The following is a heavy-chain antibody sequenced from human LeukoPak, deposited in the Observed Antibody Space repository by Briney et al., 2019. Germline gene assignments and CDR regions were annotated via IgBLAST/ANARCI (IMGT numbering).Heavy chain of an antibody. J-gene: IGHJ4*02. D-gene: IGHD6-13*01. V-gene: IGHV3-15*01. CDR3: TTDAGYSSRWYNY. CDR2: IKSRVDGGTT. Sequence: GGSLRLSCAASGFIFTNAYMSWVRQAPGKGLEWLGRIKSRVDGGTTDYAAPVKDRFSISRDDSRNMLYLQMNSLKTEDPAVYYCTTDAGYSSRWYNYWGQGTLVTVAS. CDR1: GFIFTNAY.